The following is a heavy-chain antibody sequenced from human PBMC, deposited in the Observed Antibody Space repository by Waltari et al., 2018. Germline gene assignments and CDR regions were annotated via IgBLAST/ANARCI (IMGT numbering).Heavy chain of an antibody. V-gene: IGHV4-61*09. D-gene: IGHD6-6*01. CDR2: IDTSGRT. CDR1: GGSISSGSYY. J-gene: IGHJ6*02. CDR3: ARVGEQLDSPCMDV. Sequence: QVQLQESGPGLVTPSQTLSLPCTVSGGSISSGSYYWRWIRQPAGKGLEWIGYIDTSGRTHYNPSRKRRVTISVDTSKTQVSLKLSSVTAGDTAVYYCARVGEQLDSPCMDVWGQGTTVTVSS.